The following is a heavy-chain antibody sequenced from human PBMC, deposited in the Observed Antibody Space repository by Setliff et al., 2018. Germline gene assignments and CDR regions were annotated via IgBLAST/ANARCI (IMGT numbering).Heavy chain of an antibody. V-gene: IGHV1-18*01. J-gene: IGHJ5*02. CDR3: ARDPGWFRLDKSAWSNWFDP. CDR2: ISAYIGNT. D-gene: IGHD6-19*01. CDR1: GYTFTSYG. Sequence: GASVKVSCKASGYTFTSYGISWVRQAPGQGLEWMGWISAYIGNTNYAQKLQGRVTMTTDTSTSTAYMELRSLRSDDTAVYYCARDPGWFRLDKSAWSNWFDPWGQGTLVTVSS.